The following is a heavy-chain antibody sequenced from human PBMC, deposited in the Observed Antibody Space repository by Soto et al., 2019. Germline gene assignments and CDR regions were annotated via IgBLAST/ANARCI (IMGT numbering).Heavy chain of an antibody. CDR3: ARGIGYNYGYFDY. CDR1: GGSFSGYY. D-gene: IGHD5-18*01. CDR2: INHSGST. J-gene: IGHJ4*02. Sequence: SETLSLTCAVYGGSFSGYYWNWIRQPPGKGLEWIGEINHSGSTNYNPSLKSRVTISVDTSNNQFSLKLSSVTAADTAVYYCARGIGYNYGYFDYWGQGTLVTVSS. V-gene: IGHV4-34*01.